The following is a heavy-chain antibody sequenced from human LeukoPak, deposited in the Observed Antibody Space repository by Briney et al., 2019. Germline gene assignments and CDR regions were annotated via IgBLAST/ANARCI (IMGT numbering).Heavy chain of an antibody. J-gene: IGHJ4*02. Sequence: GGSLRLSCAASGFTFSSYSMNWVRQAPGKGLEWVSSISSSSSYIYYADSVKGRFTISRDNAKNSLYLQMNSLRAEDTAVYYCARLMVRGVDYYFAYWGQGTLVTVSS. D-gene: IGHD3-10*01. CDR2: ISSSSSYI. V-gene: IGHV3-21*01. CDR1: GFTFSSYS. CDR3: ARLMVRGVDYYFAY.